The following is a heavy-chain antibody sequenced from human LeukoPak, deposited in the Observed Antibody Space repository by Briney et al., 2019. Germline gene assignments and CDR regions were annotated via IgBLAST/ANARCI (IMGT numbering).Heavy chain of an antibody. V-gene: IGHV3-21*01. D-gene: IGHD4-11*01. Sequence: GGSLRLSCAASGFTFTSYSMNWVRQAPGRGLEWVSSIRFTGSYIYYADSVKGRFTISRDDAKNLLSLQMISLRVEDTAVYYCASTVTTLFDYWGQGTLVTVSS. CDR3: ASTVTTLFDY. J-gene: IGHJ4*02. CDR1: GFTFTSYS. CDR2: IRFTGSYI.